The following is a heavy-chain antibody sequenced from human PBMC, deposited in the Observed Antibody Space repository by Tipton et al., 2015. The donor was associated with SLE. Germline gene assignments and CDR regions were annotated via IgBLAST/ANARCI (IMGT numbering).Heavy chain of an antibody. J-gene: IGHJ5*02. CDR1: GGSISTGSYY. Sequence: GLVKSSETLSLTCPVSGGSISTGSYYWGWIRQPPGKGLEWIGEINHSGSTNYNPSLKSRVTISVDTSKNQFSLKLSSVTAADTAVYYCARGAQEGRRWLQPTPNNWFDPWGQGTLVTVSS. D-gene: IGHD5-24*01. V-gene: IGHV4-39*07. CDR3: ARGAQEGRRWLQPTPNNWFDP. CDR2: INHSGST.